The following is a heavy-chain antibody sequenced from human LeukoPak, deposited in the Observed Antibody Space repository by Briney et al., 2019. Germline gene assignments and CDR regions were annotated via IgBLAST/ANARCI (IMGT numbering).Heavy chain of an antibody. Sequence: PGESLRLSCAASGFTFSQNYMSWIRQAPGKGLEWVSYISSSAYSIYYAASVKGRFTISRDNAKNSLYLQMDSLRAEDTAIYYCARGKRTFDYWGQGTLVTVSS. V-gene: IGHV3-11*01. CDR3: ARGKRTFDY. D-gene: IGHD1-1*01. CDR1: GFTFSQNY. CDR2: ISSSAYSI. J-gene: IGHJ4*02.